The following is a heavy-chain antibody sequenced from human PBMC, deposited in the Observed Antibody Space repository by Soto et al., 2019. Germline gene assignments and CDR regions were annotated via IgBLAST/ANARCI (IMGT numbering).Heavy chain of an antibody. CDR2: ISNSGST. J-gene: IGHJ4*02. CDR1: GFSFSNYA. Sequence: GGSLRLSCAASGFSFSNYAMSWVRQAPGKGLEWVSGISNSGSTYYADSLKGRFTISRDNSKNTLYLQMNSLRAEDTAVYYCAKDLIDYSNYYFDYWGQGTLVTVSS. V-gene: IGHV3-23*01. CDR3: AKDLIDYSNYYFDY. D-gene: IGHD4-4*01.